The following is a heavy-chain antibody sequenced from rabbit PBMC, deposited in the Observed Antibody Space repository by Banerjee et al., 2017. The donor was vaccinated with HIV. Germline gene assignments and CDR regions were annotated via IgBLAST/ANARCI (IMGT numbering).Heavy chain of an antibody. Sequence: QEQLEESGGGLVQPEGSLTLTCTASGFSFSSNYWICWVRQAPGKGLEWIACIGASSSGKTYYASWAKGRFTISKTSSTTVTLQMTSLTAADTATYFCARWVYYSAGYDGYGDLWGPGTLVTVS. CDR3: ARWVYYSAGYDGYGDL. D-gene: IGHD6-1*01. CDR1: GFSFSSNYW. J-gene: IGHJ4*01. CDR2: IGASSSGKT. V-gene: IGHV1S45*01.